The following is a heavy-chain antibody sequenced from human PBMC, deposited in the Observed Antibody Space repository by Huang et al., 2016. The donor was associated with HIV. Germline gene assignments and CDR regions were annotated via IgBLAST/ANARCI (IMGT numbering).Heavy chain of an antibody. V-gene: IGHV4-4*07. J-gene: IGHJ5*02. CDR3: VRGSTSPNVNWFDP. CDR1: GGSMRNYY. CDR2: LYPGGRT. Sequence: QVQLQEAGPGMVKPSETLSLTCTVSGGSMRNYYWSWIRQSAGKGLEWIGRLYPGGRTSYNPSLKTRVTRSVDTTKNQFSLNLTSVTAADTAVYYCVRGSTSPNVNWFDPWGQGSLVTVSS.